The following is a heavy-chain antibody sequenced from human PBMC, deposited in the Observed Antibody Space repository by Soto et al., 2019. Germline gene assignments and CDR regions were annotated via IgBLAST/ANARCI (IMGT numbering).Heavy chain of an antibody. V-gene: IGHV1-3*01. Sequence: QVQLVQSGAEVKKPGASVKVSCKASGYSFTSYSMHWVRQAPGQRLEWLGWINAGSGYTKYSQKFQGRVTLTRDTSATTAYMELSSLKSEDTAGYYCASGLPGDFDNWVQGTLVTVSS. D-gene: IGHD4-17*01. CDR3: ASGLPGDFDN. CDR2: INAGSGYT. CDR1: GYSFTSYS. J-gene: IGHJ4*02.